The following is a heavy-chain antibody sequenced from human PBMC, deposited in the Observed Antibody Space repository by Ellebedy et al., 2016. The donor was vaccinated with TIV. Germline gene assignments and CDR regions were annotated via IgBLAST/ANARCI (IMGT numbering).Heavy chain of an antibody. CDR2: ISDYNGNT. D-gene: IGHD7-27*01. CDR1: GYTFSSYW. CDR3: AREWGFDI. V-gene: IGHV1-18*01. Sequence: AASVKVSCKASGYTFSSYWISWVRQAPGQGLEWMGWISDYNGNTKYAQKFQGRVTMTTDTSTSTAYMELRSLTSDDTAVYYCAREWGFDIWGQGTMVTVSS. J-gene: IGHJ3*02.